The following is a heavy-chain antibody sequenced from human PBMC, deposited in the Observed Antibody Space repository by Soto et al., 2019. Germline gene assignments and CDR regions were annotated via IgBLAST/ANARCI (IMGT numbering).Heavy chain of an antibody. CDR2: ISPIFGTA. V-gene: IGHV1-69*13. CDR3: ARGSPYDY. CDR1: GYTFTSYG. Sequence: SGKVSCKASGYTFTSYGISWVRQAPGQGLEWMGGISPIFGTANYAQKFQGRVTITADESTSTAYLQWSSLKASDTAMYFCARGSPYDYWGQGTPVTVSS. J-gene: IGHJ4*02.